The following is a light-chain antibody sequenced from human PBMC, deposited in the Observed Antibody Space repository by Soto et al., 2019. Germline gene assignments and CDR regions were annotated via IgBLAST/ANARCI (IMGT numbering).Light chain of an antibody. CDR3: MQALQAPYT. Sequence: DIVMPQSPFSLPVTPGEPASISCKSSQSLLHRDGNKYLDWYLQRPGRSPQLLIYLDYTRASGVPARCSGSGSPTDFRLNISRVEAEDVGLYYCMQALQAPYTFGLGTNLDI. J-gene: IGKJ2*01. CDR1: QSLLHRDGNKY. CDR2: LDY. V-gene: IGKV2-28*01.